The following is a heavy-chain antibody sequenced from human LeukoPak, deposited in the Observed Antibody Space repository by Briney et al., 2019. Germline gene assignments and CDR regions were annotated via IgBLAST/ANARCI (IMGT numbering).Heavy chain of an antibody. CDR3: AKDPENYYDSSGYLH. J-gene: IGHJ4*02. CDR1: GCTFSSYA. V-gene: IGHV3-23*01. CDR2: ISGSGGST. D-gene: IGHD3-22*01. Sequence: GGSLRLCCAASGCTFSSYAMSWVRKAAGKRVEWVTAISGSGGSTYYADSVKGRFTISRDNCKNTLYLQMNSLRAEDTAVYYCAKDPENYYDSSGYLHWGQGTLVTVSS.